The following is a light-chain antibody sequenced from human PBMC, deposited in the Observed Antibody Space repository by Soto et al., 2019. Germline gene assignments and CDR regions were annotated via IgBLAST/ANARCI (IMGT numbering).Light chain of an antibody. CDR2: EVN. Sequence: STLTQPRSASGSTGQSVAISCTGTSSDVGGYNYVSWYQQHPGKAPKLMIYEVNKRPSGVPDRFSGSKSGNTASLTVSGLQAEDEADYYCSSYAGSSNVFGTGTEVTVL. V-gene: IGLV2-8*01. J-gene: IGLJ1*01. CDR1: SSDVGGYNY. CDR3: SSYAGSSNV.